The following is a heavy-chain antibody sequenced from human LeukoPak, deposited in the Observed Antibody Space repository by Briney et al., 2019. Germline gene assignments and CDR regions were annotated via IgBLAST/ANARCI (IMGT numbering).Heavy chain of an antibody. Sequence: GESLKISCKGSGYSFATYWIAWVRQMPGKGLEWMGIIYPGDSDTRYSPSFQGQVTISADKSVSTAYLQWSSLKASDTAMYFCARWGTVTRFVVDYWGQGTLVTASS. D-gene: IGHD3-16*01. CDR1: GYSFATYW. J-gene: IGHJ4*02. V-gene: IGHV5-51*01. CDR3: ARWGTVTRFVVDY. CDR2: IYPGDSDT.